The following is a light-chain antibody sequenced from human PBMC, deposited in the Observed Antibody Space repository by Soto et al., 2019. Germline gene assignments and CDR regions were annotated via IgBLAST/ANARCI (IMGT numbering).Light chain of an antibody. J-gene: IGLJ1*01. CDR3: SSYAGSNIPYV. CDR1: SSDVGTYNL. CDR2: EVN. Sequence: SALTQPASVSGSPGQSITISCTGTSSDVGTYNLVSWYQQHPGKAPKLLISEVNKRPSGVPDRFSGSKSGNTASLTVSGLQAEDEADYYCSSYAGSNIPYVFGTGTKVTVL. V-gene: IGLV2-23*02.